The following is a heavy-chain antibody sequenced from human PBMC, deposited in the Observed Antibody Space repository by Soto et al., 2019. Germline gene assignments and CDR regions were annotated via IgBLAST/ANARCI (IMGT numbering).Heavy chain of an antibody. CDR1: GFTFSSYG. D-gene: IGHD4-17*01. CDR2: ISYDGSNK. V-gene: IGHV3-30*18. CDR3: AKVPSASGDYDYYYYGMDV. Sequence: GGSLRLSCAASGFTFSSYGMHWVRQAPGKGLEWVAVISYDGSNKYYADSVKGRFTISRDNSKNTLYLQMNSLRAEDTAVYYCAKVPSASGDYDYYYYGMDVWGQGTTVTVSS. J-gene: IGHJ6*02.